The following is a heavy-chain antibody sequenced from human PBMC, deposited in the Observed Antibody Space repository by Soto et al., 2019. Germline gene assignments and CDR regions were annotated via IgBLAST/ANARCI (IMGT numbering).Heavy chain of an antibody. V-gene: IGHV4-34*01. CDR1: GGSFSGYY. J-gene: IGHJ4*02. CDR3: ARVRMAYYDILTGYPPGPAQYFDY. Sequence: PSETLSLTCAVYGGSFSGYYWSWIRQPPGKGLEWIGEINHSGSTNYNPSLKSRVTISVDTSKNQFSLKLSSVTAADTAVYYCARVRMAYYDILTGYPPGPAQYFDYWGQGTLVTVSS. D-gene: IGHD3-9*01. CDR2: INHSGST.